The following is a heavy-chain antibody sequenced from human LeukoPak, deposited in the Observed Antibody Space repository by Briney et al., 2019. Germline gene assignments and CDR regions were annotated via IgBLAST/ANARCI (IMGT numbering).Heavy chain of an antibody. V-gene: IGHV4-59*01. J-gene: IGHJ3*02. CDR3: ARDTSGYLQSNAFDI. CDR2: VYYTGRT. D-gene: IGHD3-22*01. CDR1: GGSISSSY. Sequence: SETLSLTCTVSGGSISSSYWSWIRQPPGKGLECIGYVYYTGRTNYNPSLKSRVTISVDTSKNQFSLKLSSVTAADTAVYYCARDTSGYLQSNAFDIWGQGTMVTVSS.